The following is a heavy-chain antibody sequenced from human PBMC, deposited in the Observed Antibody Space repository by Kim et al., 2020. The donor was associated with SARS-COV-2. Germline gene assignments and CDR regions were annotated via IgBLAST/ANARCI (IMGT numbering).Heavy chain of an antibody. J-gene: IGHJ4*02. CDR2: IRKEGRDK. D-gene: IGHD4-17*01. CDR1: GFSFATSW. V-gene: IGHV3-7*05. CDR3: ASIDYGDSY. Sequence: GGSLRLSCAASGFSFATSWMTWVRQAPGKGLEWVARIRKEGRDKYYVDSVKGRFIISRDNARNSVFLQMNSLRAEDTAIYYCASIDYGDSYWGQGTLV.